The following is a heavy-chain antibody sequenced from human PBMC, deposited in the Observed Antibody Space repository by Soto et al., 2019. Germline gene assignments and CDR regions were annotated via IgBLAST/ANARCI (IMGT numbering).Heavy chain of an antibody. CDR2: IYYSGST. Sequence: SETLSLTCTVSGGYIITYYWSWIRQPPGKGLEWIGHIYYSGSTNYNPSLNSRVTISVDTSKNQFSLRLTSVTAADTAVYYCARNEGSGHRYPFDYWGQGTLVTVSS. J-gene: IGHJ4*01. D-gene: IGHD2-15*01. CDR1: GGYIITYY. CDR3: ARNEGSGHRYPFDY. V-gene: IGHV4-59*01.